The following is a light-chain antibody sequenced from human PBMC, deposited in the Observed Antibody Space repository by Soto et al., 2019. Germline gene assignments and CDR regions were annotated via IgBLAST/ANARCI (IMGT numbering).Light chain of an antibody. CDR2: AAS. CDR1: QSISSY. J-gene: IGKJ2*01. V-gene: IGKV1-39*01. Sequence: DIQMTQSPSSLSASVGDSVTITCRASQSISSYLNWYQQKPGKAPKLLIYAASSLQSGVPSRFSGSGSGTDFTLTISSLQPEDFATYYCQQSYRTPYTFGQGTKVDIK. CDR3: QQSYRTPYT.